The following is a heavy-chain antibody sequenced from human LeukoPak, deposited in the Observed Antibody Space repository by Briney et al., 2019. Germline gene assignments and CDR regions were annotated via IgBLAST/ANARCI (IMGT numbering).Heavy chain of an antibody. CDR3: ARRTSGEVITDY. J-gene: IGHJ4*02. V-gene: IGHV4-39*01. CDR2: IYYSGST. D-gene: IGHD3-10*01. CDR1: GGSISSSSYY. Sequence: SETLSLTCTVSGGSISSSSYYWGWIRQPPGKGLEWIGSIYYSGSTYYSPSLKSRVTISVDTSKNQFSLKLSSVTAADTAVYYCARRTSGEVITDYWGQGTLVTVSS.